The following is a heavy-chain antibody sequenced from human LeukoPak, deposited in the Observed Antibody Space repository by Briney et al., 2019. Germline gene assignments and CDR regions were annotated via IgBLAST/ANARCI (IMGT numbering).Heavy chain of an antibody. J-gene: IGHJ4*02. CDR3: ARGSDWYNY. D-gene: IGHD6-19*01. CDR2: IYYSGNT. V-gene: IGHV4-39*01. Sequence: SETLSLTCTVSGGSISSSSCNWAWIRQPPGKGLEWIGTIYYSGNTYYNPSLKSRVTISVDTSKIQFSLKVSSVTATDTAVYYCARGSDWYNYWGQGTLVTVSS. CDR1: GGSISSSSCN.